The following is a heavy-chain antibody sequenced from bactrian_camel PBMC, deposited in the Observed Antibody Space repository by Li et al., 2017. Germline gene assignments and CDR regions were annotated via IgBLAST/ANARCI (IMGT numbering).Heavy chain of an antibody. CDR2: ITGDGIT. CDR1: GGTFRDSE. D-gene: IGHD5*01. Sequence: VQLVESGGGSVQAGESLRLSCSASGGTFRDSEMGWYRQVPGNECELVSSITGDGITYYVDSVKGRFTISQDKVANTVWLQMNSLKPEDTGLYYCSPHIEGVRCPALGYWGQQGTQVTVS. V-gene: IGHV3S53*01. J-gene: IGHJ4*01.